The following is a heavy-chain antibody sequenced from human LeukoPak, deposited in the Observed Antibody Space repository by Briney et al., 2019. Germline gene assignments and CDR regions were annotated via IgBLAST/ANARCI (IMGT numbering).Heavy chain of an antibody. Sequence: SETLSLTCAVSGGSISSGGYSWSWVRQPPGKGLEWIGYIYHSGSTYYNPSLKNRVTISVDRSKNQFSLKLGSVTAADTAVCYCARAREAFDPWGQGTLVTVSS. D-gene: IGHD1-26*01. CDR1: GGSISSGGYS. CDR2: IYHSGST. V-gene: IGHV4-30-2*01. CDR3: ARAREAFDP. J-gene: IGHJ5*02.